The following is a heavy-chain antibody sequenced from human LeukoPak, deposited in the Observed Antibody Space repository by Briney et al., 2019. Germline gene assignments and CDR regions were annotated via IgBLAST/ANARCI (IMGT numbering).Heavy chain of an antibody. CDR2: ISSDGSTK. V-gene: IGHV3-30*11. CDR3: ARVSIFGVVIPPDF. D-gene: IGHD3-3*02. Sequence: GGSLRLSCAASGFAFSSYAMRWVRQAPGKGLEWVAVISSDGSTKYYADSVKGRFTISRDNSKNTLYLQMNSLGAEDTAVYYCARVSIFGVVIPPDFWGQGTLVTVSS. J-gene: IGHJ4*02. CDR1: GFAFSSYA.